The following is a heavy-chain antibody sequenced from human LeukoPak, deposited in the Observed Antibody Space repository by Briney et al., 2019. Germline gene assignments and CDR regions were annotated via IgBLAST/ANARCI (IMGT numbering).Heavy chain of an antibody. Sequence: GGSLRHSCAASGFTFSNAWMSWVRPAPRKGLEWVGRIKSKTDGGTTDYAAPVKGRFTISRDDSKNTLYLQMNSLTTEDTAVYYCTTLKVAAPNYWGQGTLVTVS. D-gene: IGHD2-15*01. CDR1: GFTFSNAW. J-gene: IGHJ4*02. CDR2: IKSKTDGGTT. CDR3: TTLKVAAPNY. V-gene: IGHV3-15*01.